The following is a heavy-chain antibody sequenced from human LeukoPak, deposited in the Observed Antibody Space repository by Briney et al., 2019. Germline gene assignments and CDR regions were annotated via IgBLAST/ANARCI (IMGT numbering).Heavy chain of an antibody. J-gene: IGHJ5*02. CDR1: GFTFSSYW. CDR3: ASSARPLYWFDP. Sequence: GGSLRLSCAASGFTFSSYWMHWVRQAPGKGLVWVSRINSDGSSTSYADSVKGRFTISRDNAKNTLYLQMNGLRAEDTAVYYCASSARPLYWFDPWGQGTLVTVSS. V-gene: IGHV3-74*01. CDR2: INSDGSST. D-gene: IGHD6-6*01.